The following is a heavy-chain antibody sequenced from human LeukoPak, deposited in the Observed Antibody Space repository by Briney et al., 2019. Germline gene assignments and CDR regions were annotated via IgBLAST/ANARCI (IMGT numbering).Heavy chain of an antibody. CDR1: GGSISSGGYS. V-gene: IGHV4-30-2*01. CDR2: IYHSGST. Sequence: SQTLSLTCAVSGGSISSGGYSWSWIRQPPGKGLEWIGYIYHSGSTYYNPSLKSRVTISVDRSKNQFSLKLSSVTAADTAVYYCARGKYYDILTGYYRGNWFDPWGQGTLVTVSS. D-gene: IGHD3-9*01. J-gene: IGHJ5*02. CDR3: ARGKYYDILTGYYRGNWFDP.